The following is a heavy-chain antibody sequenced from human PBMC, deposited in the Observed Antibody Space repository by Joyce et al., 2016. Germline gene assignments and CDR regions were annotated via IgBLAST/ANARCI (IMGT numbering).Heavy chain of an antibody. CDR2: ISYSGKT. Sequence: QLHLQESGPGLVKPPETLSLTCTVSGGSMSSISFYGGWIRQPLGKGLEWIGSISYSGKTYDNPSLKSRVTTSIDTSKNQFSLDLTSVTAADTAVYYCARLYSGNSIDYWGQGTLVTVSS. CDR1: GGSMSSISFY. V-gene: IGHV4-39*01. CDR3: ARLYSGNSIDY. D-gene: IGHD4-23*01. J-gene: IGHJ4*02.